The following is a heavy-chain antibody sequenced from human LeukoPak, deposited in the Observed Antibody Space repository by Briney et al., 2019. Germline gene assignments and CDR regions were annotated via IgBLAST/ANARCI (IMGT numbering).Heavy chain of an antibody. CDR1: GFTFSDYY. Sequence: GGSLRLSCAASGFTFSDYYMSWIRQAPGKGLEWVSYISSSSYTDYADSVKGRFTISRDNAKNSLYLQMNSLRAEDTAVYYCARSGSGSYFDYWGQGTLVTVSS. CDR2: ISSSSYT. J-gene: IGHJ4*02. D-gene: IGHD3-10*01. CDR3: ARSGSGSYFDY. V-gene: IGHV3-11*06.